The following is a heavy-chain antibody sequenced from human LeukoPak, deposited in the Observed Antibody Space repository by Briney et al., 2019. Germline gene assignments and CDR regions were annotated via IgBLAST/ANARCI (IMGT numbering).Heavy chain of an antibody. CDR3: ARVYYGEFDY. J-gene: IGHJ4*02. CDR1: GFTFDDYA. Sequence: GGSLRLSCAASGFTFDDYAMHWVRQAPGKGLEWVSGISWNSGSIGYADSVKGRFTISRDNAKNSLYLQMNSLRAEDTALYYCARVYYGEFDYWGQGTLVTVSS. CDR2: ISWNSGSI. D-gene: IGHD3-22*01. V-gene: IGHV3-9*01.